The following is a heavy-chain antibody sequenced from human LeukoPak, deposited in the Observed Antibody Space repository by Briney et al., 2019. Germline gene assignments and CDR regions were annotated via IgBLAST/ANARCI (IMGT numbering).Heavy chain of an antibody. CDR3: AREYNWNDRNYYYYYMDV. Sequence: GASVKVSCKASGYTFTSYGISWVRQAPGQGLEWMGWISAYNGNTNYAQKLQGRVTMTTDTSTSTAYMELRSLRSDDTAVYYCAREYNWNDRNYYYYYMDVWGKGTTVTVSS. J-gene: IGHJ6*03. D-gene: IGHD1-1*01. V-gene: IGHV1-18*01. CDR1: GYTFTSYG. CDR2: ISAYNGNT.